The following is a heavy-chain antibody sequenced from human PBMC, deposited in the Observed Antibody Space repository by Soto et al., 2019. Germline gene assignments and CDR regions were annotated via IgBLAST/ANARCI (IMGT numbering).Heavy chain of an antibody. J-gene: IGHJ5*02. CDR1: GGSISSYY. CDR2: IYYSGST. V-gene: IGHV4-59*08. D-gene: IGHD1-1*01. Sequence: SETLSLTCTVSGGSISSYYWSWIRQPPGKGLEWIGYIYYSGSTNYNPSLKSRVTISVDTSKNQFSLKLSSVTAADTAVYYCARHVGTIRAGVLGYWFDPWGQGTLVTVSS. CDR3: ARHVGTIRAGVLGYWFDP.